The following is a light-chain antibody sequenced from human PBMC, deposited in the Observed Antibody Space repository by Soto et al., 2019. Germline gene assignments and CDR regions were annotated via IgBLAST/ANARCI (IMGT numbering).Light chain of an antibody. V-gene: IGKV1-5*01. J-gene: IGKJ1*01. CDR1: QSISSW. Sequence: DIQMTQSPSTLPASVGDRVTITCRASQSISSWLAWYQQKPGKAPKFLIYDASSLESGVPSRFSGSGSGTEFTLTISSLQPDDFATYYCQQYNSYWTFGQGTRVEIK. CDR2: DAS. CDR3: QQYNSYWT.